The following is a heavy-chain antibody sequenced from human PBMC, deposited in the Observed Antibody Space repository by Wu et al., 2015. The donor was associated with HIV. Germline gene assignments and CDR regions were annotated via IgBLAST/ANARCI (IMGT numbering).Heavy chain of an antibody. V-gene: IGHV1-8*01. Sequence: QVQLVQSGAEVKKPGASVKVSCKASGYTFTSYDINWVRQATGQGLEWVGWMNPKSRNTGYAQKFQGRVTMTRDTSISTAYMELSSLRSEDTAVYYCARQRAYTSGWYIYDYWGQGTLVTVSS. CDR3: ARQRAYTSGWYIYDY. D-gene: IGHD6-19*01. CDR2: MNPKSRNT. J-gene: IGHJ4*02. CDR1: GYTFTSYD.